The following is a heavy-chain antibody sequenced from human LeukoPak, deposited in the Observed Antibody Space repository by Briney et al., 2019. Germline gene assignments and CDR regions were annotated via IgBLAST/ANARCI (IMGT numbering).Heavy chain of an antibody. D-gene: IGHD1-26*01. Sequence: GGSLRLSCAASGFTFSSYAMSWVRQAPGKGLEWVSAISGSGGSTYYADSVKGRFTISRDNSKNTLYLQMNSLRAEDTAVYYCAKDRANSGSRYVGGLGFDYWGQGTLVTVSS. CDR3: AKDRANSGSRYVGGLGFDY. CDR2: ISGSGGST. CDR1: GFTFSSYA. J-gene: IGHJ4*02. V-gene: IGHV3-23*01.